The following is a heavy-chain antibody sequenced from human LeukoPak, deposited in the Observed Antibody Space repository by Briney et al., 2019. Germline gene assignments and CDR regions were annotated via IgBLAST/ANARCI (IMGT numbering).Heavy chain of an antibody. V-gene: IGHV4-38-2*02. J-gene: IGHJ2*01. CDR2: VYPSGST. Sequence: SETLSLTCTVSGYSISNGYYWGWIRQPTGKGLEWIGSVYPSGSTHYNPSLKSRVTISIDTSKNRFSLKLSSVTAADTAVYYCARRVGCTSSSCYWYFDLWGRGTLVTVSS. CDR1: GYSISNGYY. D-gene: IGHD2-2*01. CDR3: ARRVGCTSSSCYWYFDL.